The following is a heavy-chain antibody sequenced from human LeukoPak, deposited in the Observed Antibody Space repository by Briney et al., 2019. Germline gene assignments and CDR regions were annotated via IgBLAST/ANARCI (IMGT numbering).Heavy chain of an antibody. Sequence: GGSLRHSCEASGFSFSTYWMTWVRQAPGKGLEWVANMNEDGSEKNYLDSVKGRFTISRDNAKNSLYLQMNSLRVEDTATYYCTKGGHLDYWGQGTLVTVSS. CDR2: MNEDGSEK. D-gene: IGHD3-16*01. CDR1: GFSFSTYW. J-gene: IGHJ4*02. CDR3: TKGGHLDY. V-gene: IGHV3-7*01.